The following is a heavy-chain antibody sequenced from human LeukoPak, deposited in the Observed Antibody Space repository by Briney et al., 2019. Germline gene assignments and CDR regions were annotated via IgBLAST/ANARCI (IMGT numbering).Heavy chain of an antibody. D-gene: IGHD6-6*01. CDR1: GGSITSYY. Sequence: PSETLSLTCTVSGGSITSYYWSYIRQPAGKGLEWIGRIHTSGSTNYNPSLKSRVTMSVDTSKNQFSLKLSSVTAADTAIYYCAREFSGTSMAARVFDSWGQGTLVPVSS. CDR3: AREFSGTSMAARVFDS. CDR2: IHTSGST. V-gene: IGHV4-4*07. J-gene: IGHJ4*02.